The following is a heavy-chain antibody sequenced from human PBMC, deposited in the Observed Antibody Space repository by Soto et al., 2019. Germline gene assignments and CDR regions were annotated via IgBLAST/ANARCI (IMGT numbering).Heavy chain of an antibody. D-gene: IGHD6-6*01. CDR2: IYYNGST. CDR3: ARHRARNWFDP. V-gene: IGHV4-39*01. CDR1: GGSISSSSYY. J-gene: IGHJ5*02. Sequence: QLQLQESVPGLVKPSETLSLTCIVSGGSISSSSYYWGWIRQPPGKGLEWIGSIYYNGSTYYNPTLTSRVTIAVDTSKNQFSLKLSSVTAADTAVFYCARHRARNWFDPWGQGTLVTVSS.